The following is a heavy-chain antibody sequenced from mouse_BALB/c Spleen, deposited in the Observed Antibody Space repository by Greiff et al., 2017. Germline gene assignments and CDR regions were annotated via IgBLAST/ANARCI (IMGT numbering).Heavy chain of an antibody. V-gene: IGHV1-66*01. J-gene: IGHJ4*01. CDR1: GYSFTSYY. D-gene: IGHD2-4*01. Sequence: QVQLQQSGPELVKPGASVKISCKASGYSFTSYYIHWVKQRPGQGLEWIGWIFPGSGNTKYNEKFKGKATLTADTSSSTAYMQLSSLTSEDSAVYFCARRYYDYGYYYAMDYWGQGTSVTVSS. CDR3: ARRYYDYGYYYAMDY. CDR2: IFPGSGNT.